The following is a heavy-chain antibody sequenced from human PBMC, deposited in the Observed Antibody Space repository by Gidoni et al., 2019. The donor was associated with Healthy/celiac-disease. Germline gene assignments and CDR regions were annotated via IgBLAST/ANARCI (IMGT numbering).Heavy chain of an antibody. CDR3: ARAPPYIVVVPAAVPNWFDP. Sequence: QVQLQQWGAGLLKPSETLSLTCAVYGVSSSGYYWSWFRQPPGKGLAWIGEINHSGSTNYNPSRKSRVTISVDTSKNQFSLKLSSVTAADTAVYYCARAPPYIVVVPAAVPNWFDPWGQGTLVTVSS. CDR2: INHSGST. D-gene: IGHD2-2*01. CDR1: GVSSSGYY. V-gene: IGHV4-34*01. J-gene: IGHJ5*02.